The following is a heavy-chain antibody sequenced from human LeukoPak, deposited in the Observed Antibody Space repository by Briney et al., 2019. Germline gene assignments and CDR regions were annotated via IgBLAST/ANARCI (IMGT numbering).Heavy chain of an antibody. CDR1: GGSISSYY. CDR3: AREPVGYYYDSSSRPFDI. V-gene: IGHV4-4*07. D-gene: IGHD3-22*01. J-gene: IGHJ3*02. CDR2: IYTSGST. Sequence: SETLSLTCTVSGGSISSYYWSWIRQPAGKGLEWIGRIYTSGSTNYNPSLKSRVTMSVDTSKNQFSLKLSSVTAADTAVYYCAREPVGYYYDSSSRPFDIWGQGTMVTVSS.